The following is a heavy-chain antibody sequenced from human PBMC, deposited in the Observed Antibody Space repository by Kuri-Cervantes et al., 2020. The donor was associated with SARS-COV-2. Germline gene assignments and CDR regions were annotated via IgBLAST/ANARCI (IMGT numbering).Heavy chain of an antibody. CDR3: ARVACTNGVCSYFDY. CDR2: INPNSGGT. V-gene: IGHV1-2*04. J-gene: IGHJ4*02. Sequence: ASVKVSCKASGYTFTGYYMHWVRQAPGQGLEWMGWINPNSGGTNYAQKFRGWVTMTRDTSISTAYMELSRLGSDDTAVYYCARVACTNGVCSYFDYWGQGTLVTVSS. D-gene: IGHD2-8*01. CDR1: GYTFTGYY.